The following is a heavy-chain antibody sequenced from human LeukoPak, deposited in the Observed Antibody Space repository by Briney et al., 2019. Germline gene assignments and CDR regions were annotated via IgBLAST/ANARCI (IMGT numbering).Heavy chain of an antibody. Sequence: GGSLRLPCAASGFTFSSYAMSWVRQAPGKGLEWVSAISGSGGSTYYADSVKGRFTISRDNSKNTLYLQMNSLRAEDTAVYYCAMRFGDLSGMDVWGQGTTVTVSS. D-gene: IGHD3-10*01. V-gene: IGHV3-23*01. CDR3: AMRFGDLSGMDV. CDR1: GFTFSSYA. CDR2: ISGSGGST. J-gene: IGHJ6*02.